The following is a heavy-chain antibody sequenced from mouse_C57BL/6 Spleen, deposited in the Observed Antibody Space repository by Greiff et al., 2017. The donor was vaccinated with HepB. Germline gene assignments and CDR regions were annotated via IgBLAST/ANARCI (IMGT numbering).Heavy chain of an antibody. CDR1: GYTFTEYT. V-gene: IGHV1-62-2*01. CDR3: ARHEEGPPGSQAWFAY. J-gene: IGHJ3*01. D-gene: IGHD3-3*01. Sequence: QVQLQQSGAELVKPGASVKLSCKASGYTFTEYTIHWVKQRSGQGLEWIGWFYPGSGSIKYNEKFKDKATLTADKSSSTAYMELSRLTSEDSAVYFGARHEEGPPGSQAWFAYWGQGTLVTVSA. CDR2: FYPGSGSI.